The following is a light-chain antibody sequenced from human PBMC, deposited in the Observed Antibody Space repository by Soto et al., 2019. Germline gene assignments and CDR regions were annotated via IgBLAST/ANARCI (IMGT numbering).Light chain of an antibody. CDR3: QQANSVPRT. Sequence: DVPVTQTPSTLSSSVGDRVTISXRASQGLIIRLSWYQQEPGXAPKXXXYAXSSCQRGVPSRLSGSGSGTDFTLTISSLQPEDFATYYCQQANSVPRTFGQGTRLEIK. J-gene: IGKJ5*01. V-gene: IGKV1-12*01. CDR1: QGLIIR. CDR2: AXS.